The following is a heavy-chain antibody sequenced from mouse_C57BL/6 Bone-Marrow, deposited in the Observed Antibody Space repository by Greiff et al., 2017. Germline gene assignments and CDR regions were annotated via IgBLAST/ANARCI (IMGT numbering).Heavy chain of an antibody. CDR2: IHPNSGST. D-gene: IGHD1-1*01. J-gene: IGHJ2*01. CDR1: GYTFTSYW. Sequence: VQLQQSGAELVKPGASVKLSCKASGYTFTSYWMHWVKQRPGQGLEWIGMIHPNSGSTNYNEKFKSKATLTVDKSSSTAYMQLSSLTSEDSAVYYCERWSGNYGSSQFLFDYWGQGTTLTVSS. V-gene: IGHV1-64*01. CDR3: ERWSGNYGSSQFLFDY.